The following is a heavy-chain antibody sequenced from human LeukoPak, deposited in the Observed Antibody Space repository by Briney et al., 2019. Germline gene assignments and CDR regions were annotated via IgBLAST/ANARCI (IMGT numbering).Heavy chain of an antibody. Sequence: SETLSLTCAVYGGSFSGYYWSWIRQPPGKGLEWIGEINHSGSTNYNPSLKSRVTISVDTSKNQYSLKLSSVTAADTAVYYCARRALRYSSSWYFDYWGQGTLVTVSS. CDR3: ARRALRYSSSWYFDY. CDR1: GGSFSGYY. CDR2: INHSGST. J-gene: IGHJ4*02. V-gene: IGHV4-34*01. D-gene: IGHD6-13*01.